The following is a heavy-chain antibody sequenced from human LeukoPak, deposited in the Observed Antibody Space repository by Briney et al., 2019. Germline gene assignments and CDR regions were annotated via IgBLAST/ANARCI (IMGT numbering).Heavy chain of an antibody. CDR1: GGSFSGYY. J-gene: IGHJ4*02. CDR2: INHSGST. V-gene: IGHV4-34*01. D-gene: IGHD3-9*01. Sequence: PSETLSLTCAVYGGSFSGYYWSWIRQPPGKGLEWIGEINHSGSTNYNPSLKSRVTISVDTSKNQFSLKLSSVTAADTAVYYCARSGRPRYFDWLVDAPLDYWGQGTLVTVSS. CDR3: ARSGRPRYFDWLVDAPLDY.